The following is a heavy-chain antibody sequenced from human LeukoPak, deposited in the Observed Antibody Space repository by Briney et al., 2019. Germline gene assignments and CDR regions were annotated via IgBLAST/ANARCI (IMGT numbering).Heavy chain of an antibody. Sequence: PGGSLRLSCAASGFTFSSYWMHWVRQAPGKGLVWVSRINSDVSSTSYADSVKGRFTISRDNAKNTLYLQMNSLRAEDTAVYYCARTMVRGVIPPDYWGQGTLVTVSS. CDR2: INSDVSST. CDR3: ARTMVRGVIPPDY. V-gene: IGHV3-74*01. D-gene: IGHD3-10*01. CDR1: GFTFSSYW. J-gene: IGHJ4*02.